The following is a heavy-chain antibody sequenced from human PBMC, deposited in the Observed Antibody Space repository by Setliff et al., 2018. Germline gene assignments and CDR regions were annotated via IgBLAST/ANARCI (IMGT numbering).Heavy chain of an antibody. CDR1: GFSFRVYA. V-gene: IGHV3-23*01. D-gene: IGHD4-17*01. CDR2: IDSRGSDT. Sequence: GGSLRLSCAASGFSFRVYAMTWVRQAPGKGLEWVSSIDSRGSDTNYADSVKGRFAVSRDNSKSTFYLQMTSLRAEDTAVYYCAKDPNGDYVGAFDSWSQGVLVTVSS. CDR3: AKDPNGDYVGAFDS. J-gene: IGHJ5*01.